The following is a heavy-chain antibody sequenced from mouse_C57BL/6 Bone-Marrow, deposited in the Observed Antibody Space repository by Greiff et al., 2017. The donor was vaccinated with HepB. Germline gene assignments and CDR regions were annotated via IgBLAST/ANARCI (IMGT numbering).Heavy chain of an antibody. J-gene: IGHJ2*01. CDR1: GYTFTSYW. Sequence: QVQLQQSGAELVMPGASVKLSCKASGYTFTSYWMHWVKQRPGQGLEWIGEIDPSDSYTNYNQKFKGKSTLTVDKSSSTAYMQLSSLTSEDSAVYYCARGVTTLFFDYWGQGTTLTVSS. CDR2: IDPSDSYT. D-gene: IGHD2-2*01. V-gene: IGHV1-69*01. CDR3: ARGVTTLFFDY.